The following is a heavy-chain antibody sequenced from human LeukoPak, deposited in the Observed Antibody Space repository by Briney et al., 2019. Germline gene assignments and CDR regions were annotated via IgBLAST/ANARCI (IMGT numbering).Heavy chain of an antibody. CDR3: ARQIAGYSSSWYLDF. Sequence: PSETLSLTCTVSGGSISSYYLSWIRQPPGKGLEWVGSIYYSGSSTYNPYLKSGLTISVDTYKNQFSLKLSSVTAADTAVYFCARQIAGYSSSWYLDFWGQGTLVTVSS. CDR2: IYYSGSS. D-gene: IGHD6-13*01. CDR1: GGSISSYY. J-gene: IGHJ4*02. V-gene: IGHV4-59*08.